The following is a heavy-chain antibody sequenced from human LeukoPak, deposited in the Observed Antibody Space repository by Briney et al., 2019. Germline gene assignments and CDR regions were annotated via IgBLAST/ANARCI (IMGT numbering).Heavy chain of an antibody. D-gene: IGHD3-10*01. V-gene: IGHV1-2*02. J-gene: IGHJ3*02. CDR2: INPNSGGT. CDR1: GGTSSSYA. Sequence: ASVKVSCKASGGTSSSYAISWVRQAPGQGLEWMGWINPNSGGTNYAQKFQGRVTMTRDTSISTAYMELSRLRSDDTAVYYCASLAGSYYYGSGSRWYDAFDIWGQGTMVTVSS. CDR3: ASLAGSYYYGSGSRWYDAFDI.